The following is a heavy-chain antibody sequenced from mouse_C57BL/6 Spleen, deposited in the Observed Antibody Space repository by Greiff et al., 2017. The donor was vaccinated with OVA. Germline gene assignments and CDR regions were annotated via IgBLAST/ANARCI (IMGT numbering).Heavy chain of an antibody. CDR2: IDPEDGET. Sequence: EVQLQQSGAELVKPGASVKLSCPASGFNIKDYYMHWVKQRTEQGLEWIGRIDPEDGETKYAPKFQGKATLTADTSSNTAYLQLSSLTSEDTAVYYFARGPYGSSYDYFDYWGQGTTLTVSS. J-gene: IGHJ2*01. V-gene: IGHV14-2*01. CDR1: GFNIKDYY. D-gene: IGHD1-1*01. CDR3: ARGPYGSSYDYFDY.